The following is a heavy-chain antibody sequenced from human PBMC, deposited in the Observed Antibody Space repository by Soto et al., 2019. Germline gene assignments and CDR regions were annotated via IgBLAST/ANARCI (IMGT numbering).Heavy chain of an antibody. J-gene: IGHJ2*01. CDR1: GVSINNIGRF. CDR3: VAGSGFAYFDL. V-gene: IGHV4-39*01. D-gene: IGHD3-22*01. Sequence: SVSGVSINNIGRFLVWIRQPPGKGLEWIGSIYYPGSSTYYNQSLKSRGTISVDTSKNQFSLRMNSVTAADTAVYYCVAGSGFAYFDLWGRGTLVTVSS. CDR2: IYYPGSST.